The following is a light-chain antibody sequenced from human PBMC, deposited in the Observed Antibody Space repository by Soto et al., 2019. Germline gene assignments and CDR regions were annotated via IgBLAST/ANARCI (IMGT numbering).Light chain of an antibody. CDR3: QQYVISVT. J-gene: IGKJ5*01. CDR2: GAF. CDR1: PSVTNF. V-gene: IGKV3-20*01. Sequence: EIVLTQSPATLSLSPGERATLSCRASPSVTNFLAWYQQKPGQAPRLLIYGAFNRATGIPERFSGSGSGTDFTLTISRLEPQDSAMYYCQQYVISVTFGQGTRLEI.